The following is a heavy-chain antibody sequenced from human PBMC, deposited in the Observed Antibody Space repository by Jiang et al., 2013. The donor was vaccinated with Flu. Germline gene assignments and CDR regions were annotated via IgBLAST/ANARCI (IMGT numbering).Heavy chain of an antibody. V-gene: IGHV6-1*01. CDR1: GDSVSSNSAA. CDR3: ARDPEWLMGAFDI. Sequence: SGDSVSSNSAAWSWIRQSPSRGLEWLGRTYCRSKWYNDYAVSMKSRMTINSDASKNQFSLQLNSVTPEDTAVYYCARDPEWLMGAFDIWGQGTMVTVSS. J-gene: IGHJ3*02. CDR2: TYCRSKWYN. D-gene: IGHD6-19*01.